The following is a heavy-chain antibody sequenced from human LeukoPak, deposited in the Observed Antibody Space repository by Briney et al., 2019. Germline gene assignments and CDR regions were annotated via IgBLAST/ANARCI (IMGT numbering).Heavy chain of an antibody. CDR1: GFTFSNAW. CDR3: AKYSGIWDYFNY. Sequence: GGSLRLSCAASGFTFSNAWMSWVRQAPGKGLEWVSAISGSGGSTYYADSVKGRFTISRDNFKNTLYLQMNSLRAEDTAVYYCAKYSGIWDYFNYWGQGTLVTVSS. CDR2: ISGSGGST. J-gene: IGHJ4*02. D-gene: IGHD1-26*01. V-gene: IGHV3-23*01.